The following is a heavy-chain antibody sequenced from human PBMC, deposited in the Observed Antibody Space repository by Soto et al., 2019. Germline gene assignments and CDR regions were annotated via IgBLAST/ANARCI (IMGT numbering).Heavy chain of an antibody. Sequence: GESLKISCKGSGYSFTSYWIGWVRQMPGKGLEWMGIIYPGDSDTRYSPSFQGQVTISADKSISTAYLQWSSLKASDTAVYYCTTDGEKWLRSFDYWGQGTLVTVSS. CDR2: IYPGDSDT. V-gene: IGHV5-51*01. J-gene: IGHJ4*02. D-gene: IGHD5-12*01. CDR3: TTDGEKWLRSFDY. CDR1: GYSFTSYW.